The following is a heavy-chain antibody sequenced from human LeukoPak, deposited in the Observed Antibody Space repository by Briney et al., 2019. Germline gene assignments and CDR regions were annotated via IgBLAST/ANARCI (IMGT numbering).Heavy chain of an antibody. CDR2: IYYSGST. CDR1: GGSISSSSYY. D-gene: IGHD6-19*01. V-gene: IGHV4-39*01. Sequence: PSETLSLTCTVSGGSISSSSYYWGWIRQPPGKGLEWIGSIYYSGSTYYNPSLKSRVTISVDTSKNQFSLKLSSVTAADTAVYYCARLDYSSGADYWGQGTLVTVSS. CDR3: ARLDYSSGADY. J-gene: IGHJ4*02.